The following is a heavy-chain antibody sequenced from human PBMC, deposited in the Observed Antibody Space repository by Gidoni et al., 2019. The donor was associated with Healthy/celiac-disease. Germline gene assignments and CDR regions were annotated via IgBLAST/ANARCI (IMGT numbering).Heavy chain of an antibody. CDR2: ST. J-gene: IGHJ4*02. Sequence: STNYNPSLKSRVTMSVDTSKNQFSLKLSSVTAADTAVYYCARSGTHDYVYYFDYWGQGTLVTVSS. D-gene: IGHD3-10*02. CDR3: ARSGTHDYVYYFDY. V-gene: IGHV4-59*10.